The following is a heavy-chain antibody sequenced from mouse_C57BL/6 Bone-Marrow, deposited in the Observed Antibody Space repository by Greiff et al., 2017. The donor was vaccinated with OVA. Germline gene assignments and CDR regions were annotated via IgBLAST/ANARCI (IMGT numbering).Heavy chain of an antibody. CDR2: IHPNSGST. Sequence: QVQLQQPGAELVKPGASVKLSCKASGYTFTSYWMHWVKQRPGQGLEWIGMIHPNSGSTNYNEKFKSKATLTVDKSSSTAYMQLSSLTSEDSAVYYCARSADSSGLAYWAQGTLVTVSA. CDR1: GYTFTSYW. D-gene: IGHD3-2*02. V-gene: IGHV1-64*01. CDR3: ARSADSSGLAY. J-gene: IGHJ3*01.